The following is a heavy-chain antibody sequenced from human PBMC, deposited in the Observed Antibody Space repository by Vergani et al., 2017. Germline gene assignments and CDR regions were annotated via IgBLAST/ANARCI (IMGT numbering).Heavy chain of an antibody. Sequence: EVQLLESGGGLVQPGGSLRLSCAASGFTFSSYAMSWVRQAPGKGLEWVSAISGSGGSTYYAYSVKGRFTISRDNAKNSLYLQMNSLRAEDTAVYYCARGLDSSGWYYYYYGMDVWGQGTTVTVSS. CDR2: ISGSGGST. J-gene: IGHJ6*02. D-gene: IGHD6-19*01. CDR1: GFTFSSYA. V-gene: IGHV3-23*01. CDR3: ARGLDSSGWYYYYYGMDV.